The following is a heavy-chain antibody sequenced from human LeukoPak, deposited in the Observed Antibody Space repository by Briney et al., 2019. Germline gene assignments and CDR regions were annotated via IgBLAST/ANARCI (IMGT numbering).Heavy chain of an antibody. V-gene: IGHV3-7*04. CDR2: IKQDGSEK. D-gene: IGHD3-22*01. J-gene: IGHJ4*02. Sequence: PGGSLRLSCAASGFTFSSYWMSWVRQAPGKGLEWVANIKQDGSEKYYVDSVKGRFTISRDNAKNSLYLQMNSLRAEDTAVYYCARLGAKTDSSGYYFDYWGQGTLVTVSP. CDR3: ARLGAKTDSSGYYFDY. CDR1: GFTFSSYW.